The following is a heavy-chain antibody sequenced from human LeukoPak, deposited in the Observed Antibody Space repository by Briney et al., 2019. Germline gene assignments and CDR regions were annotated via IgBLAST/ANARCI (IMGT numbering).Heavy chain of an antibody. D-gene: IGHD3-10*01. J-gene: IGHJ4*02. CDR1: GFTFSSYA. V-gene: IGHV3-23*01. CDR3: AKGSSGGRPYFFDY. Sequence: GGSLRLSCAASGFTFSSYAMGWVRQAPGKGLEWFSAISGNSGSDTYYADAVKGRFTISRDNSKTTLYLEMNSLRAEDTAVYYCAKGSSGGRPYFFDYWSQGSLVAVSS. CDR2: ISGNSGSDT.